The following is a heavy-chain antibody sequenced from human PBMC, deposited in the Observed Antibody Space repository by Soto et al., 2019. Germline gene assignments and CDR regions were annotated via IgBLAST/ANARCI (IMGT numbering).Heavy chain of an antibody. CDR2: IIPILGIA. CDR1: GGTFSSYT. J-gene: IGHJ5*02. Sequence: QVQLVQSGAEVKKPGSSVKVSCKASGGTFSSYTISWVRQAPGQGLEWMGRIIPILGIANYAQKFQGRVTITADKSTSTASMELSSLRSEDTAVYYCARVGGLSNWFDPWGQGTLVTVSS. V-gene: IGHV1-69*02. CDR3: ARVGGLSNWFDP.